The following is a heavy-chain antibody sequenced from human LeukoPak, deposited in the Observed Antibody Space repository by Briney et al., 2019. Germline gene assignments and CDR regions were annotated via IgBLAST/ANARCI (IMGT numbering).Heavy chain of an antibody. Sequence: SETLSLTCAVYGGSFSGYYWSWIRQPPGKGLEWIGEINHSGSTNYNPSLKSRVTISVDTSKNQFSLKLSSVTAADTAVYYCARVYSSGWYLNWFDPWGQGTLVTVSS. CDR2: INHSGST. D-gene: IGHD6-19*01. CDR1: GGSFSGYY. V-gene: IGHV4-34*01. J-gene: IGHJ5*02. CDR3: ARVYSSGWYLNWFDP.